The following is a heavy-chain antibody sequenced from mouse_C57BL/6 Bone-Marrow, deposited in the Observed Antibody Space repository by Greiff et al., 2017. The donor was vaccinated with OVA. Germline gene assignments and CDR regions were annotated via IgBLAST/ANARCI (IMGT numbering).Heavy chain of an antibody. V-gene: IGHV1-85*01. CDR3: ASKAGHYAMDY. J-gene: IGHJ4*01. Sequence: VQLQQSGPELVKPGASVKLSCKASGYTFTSYDINWVKQRPGQGLEWIGWIYPRDGSTKYNEKFKGKATLTVDTSSSTAYMELHSLTSEDSAVYFCASKAGHYAMDYWGQGTSVTVSS. CDR2: IYPRDGST. CDR1: GYTFTSYD. D-gene: IGHD6-1*01.